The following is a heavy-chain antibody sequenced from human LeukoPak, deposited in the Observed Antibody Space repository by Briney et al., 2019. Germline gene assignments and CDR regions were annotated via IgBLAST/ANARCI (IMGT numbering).Heavy chain of an antibody. J-gene: IGHJ3*02. CDR1: RFTFSNYW. V-gene: IGHV3-7*01. Sequence: GGSLRLSCAASRFTFSNYWMNWVRQAPGKGLEWVANIKQDGSEKYYVASVKGRFTIARDNAKNSLYLQMNSLKAEDTAVYYCARVNHLLAPGALDIWGQGTMVTVSS. CDR3: ARVNHLLAPGALDI. CDR2: IKQDGSEK. D-gene: IGHD2-8*02.